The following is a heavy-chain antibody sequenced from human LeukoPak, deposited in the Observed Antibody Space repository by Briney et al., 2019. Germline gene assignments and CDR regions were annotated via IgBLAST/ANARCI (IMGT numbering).Heavy chain of an antibody. V-gene: IGHV4-34*01. CDR1: GGSFSGYY. J-gene: IGHJ6*03. CDR3: ARDGSYYYYYYMDV. D-gene: IGHD3-10*01. CDR2: INHSGST. Sequence: SETLSLTCAVSGGSFSGYYWNWIRQPPGKGLEWIGEINHSGSTNYNPSLKSRVTISVDTSQKQFSLRLSSVTAADTAVYYCARDGSYYYYYYMDVWGKGTTVTISS.